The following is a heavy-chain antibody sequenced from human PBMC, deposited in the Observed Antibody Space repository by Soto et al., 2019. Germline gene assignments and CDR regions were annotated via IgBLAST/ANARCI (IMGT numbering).Heavy chain of an antibody. V-gene: IGHV1-18*01. CDR3: ARDRKPGYSGYDFYFDY. CDR1: GYTFTSYG. J-gene: IGHJ4*02. Sequence: ASVKVSCKTSGYTFTSYGISWLRQAPGQGLEWMGWISGYNGNTNYAQKLQGRLTMTTDTSTSTGYMELRSLRSDDTAVYYCARDRKPGYSGYDFYFDYWGQGTLVTVSS. D-gene: IGHD5-12*01. CDR2: ISGYNGNT.